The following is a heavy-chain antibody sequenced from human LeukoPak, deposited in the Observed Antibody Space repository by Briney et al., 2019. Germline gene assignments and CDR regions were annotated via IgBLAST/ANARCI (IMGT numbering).Heavy chain of an antibody. CDR1: GFTFSNYA. CDR2: LSYDGSYK. Sequence: PGGSLRLSCAASGFTFSNYALHWVRQAPGKGLEWVAALSYDGSYKYYADSVKGRFTTSRDNSKNTLYLQMNSLGAEDTAVYYCARGDGYCSGGYCYSLADYWGQGTLVTVSS. V-gene: IGHV3-30-3*01. J-gene: IGHJ4*02. CDR3: ARGDGYCSGGYCYSLADY. D-gene: IGHD2-15*01.